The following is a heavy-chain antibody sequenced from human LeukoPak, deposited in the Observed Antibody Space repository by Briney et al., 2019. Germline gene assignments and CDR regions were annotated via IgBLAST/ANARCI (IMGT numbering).Heavy chain of an antibody. V-gene: IGHV3-21*01. J-gene: IGHJ4*02. CDR3: ARERGSIAALGGY. CDR1: GFTFSSYS. D-gene: IGHD6-6*01. CDR2: ISSSSSYI. Sequence: PGGSLRLSCAASGFTFSSYSMNWVRQAPGKGLEWVSSISSSSSYIYYADSVKGRFTISRDNSKNTLYLQMNSLRAEDTAVYYCARERGSIAALGGYWGQGTLVTVSS.